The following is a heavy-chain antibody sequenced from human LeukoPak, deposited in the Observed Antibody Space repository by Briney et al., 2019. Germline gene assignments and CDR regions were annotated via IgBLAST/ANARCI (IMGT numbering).Heavy chain of an antibody. CDR3: ARELGGLLSQRYNWFDP. CDR2: IYTSGST. D-gene: IGHD3-10*01. J-gene: IGHJ5*02. CDR1: GGSISSYY. V-gene: IGHV4-4*07. Sequence: SETLSLTCTVSGGSISSYYWSWIRQPAGKGLEWIGRIYTSGSTNYNPSLKSRVTTSVDTSKNQFSLKLSSVTAADTAVYYCARELGGLLSQRYNWFDPWGQGTLVTVSS.